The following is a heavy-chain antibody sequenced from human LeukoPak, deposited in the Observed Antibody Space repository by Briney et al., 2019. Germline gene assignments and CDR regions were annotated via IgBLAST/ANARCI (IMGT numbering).Heavy chain of an antibody. CDR2: ISYDGSNK. CDR3: ARDITMIVVVPGY. CDR1: GFTFSSYG. J-gene: IGHJ4*02. D-gene: IGHD3-22*01. V-gene: IGHV3-30*03. Sequence: PGGSLRLSCAASGFTFSSYGMHWVRQAPGKGLEWVAVISYDGSNKYYADSVKGRFTISRDNSKNTLYLQMNSLRAEDTAVYYCARDITMIVVVPGYWGQGTLVTVSS.